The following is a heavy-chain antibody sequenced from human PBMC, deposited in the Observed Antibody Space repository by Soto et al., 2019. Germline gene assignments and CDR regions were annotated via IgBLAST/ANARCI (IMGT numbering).Heavy chain of an antibody. J-gene: IGHJ4*02. V-gene: IGHV4-31*03. CDR2: IYYSGST. Sequence: SETLSLACRVSGSSISSGGYYWNWIRQRTGKGLEWIGCIYYSGSTYYNPSLKSRVTISVDTSKNQFSLKLSSVTAADAAVYYCARNDDSSGYYYYFHYWGLGTLVTVSS. CDR1: GSSISSGGYY. CDR3: ARNDDSSGYYYYFHY. D-gene: IGHD3-22*01.